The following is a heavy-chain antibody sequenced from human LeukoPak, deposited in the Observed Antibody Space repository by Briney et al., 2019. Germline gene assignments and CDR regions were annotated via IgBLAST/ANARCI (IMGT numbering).Heavy chain of an antibody. J-gene: IGHJ4*02. D-gene: IGHD3-10*01. CDR3: ASTFMVRGVMVYFDY. V-gene: IGHV1-2*02. CDR2: INPNSGGT. Sequence: ASVKVSRKASGYTFTGYYMHWVRQAPGQGLEWMGWINPNSGGTNYAQKFQGRVTMTRDTSISTAYMELSRLRSDETAVYYCASTFMVRGVMVYFDYWGQGTLVTVSS. CDR1: GYTFTGYY.